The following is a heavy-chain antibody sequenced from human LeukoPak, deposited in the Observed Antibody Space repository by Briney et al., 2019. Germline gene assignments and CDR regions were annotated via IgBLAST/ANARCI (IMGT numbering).Heavy chain of an antibody. V-gene: IGHV3-74*01. CDR1: VLSFNGYW. J-gene: IGHJ4*02. D-gene: IGHD2-21*01. Sequence: GGSLRLSCAASVLSFNGYWMLWVRQAPGKGPVWVSRIDNDGSSTTYADSVKGRFTISRDNAKNTLYLQMSSLRGEDTAVYFCARAAHMSSPDYGGQGTLVTVSS. CDR3: ARAAHMSSPDY. CDR2: IDNDGSST.